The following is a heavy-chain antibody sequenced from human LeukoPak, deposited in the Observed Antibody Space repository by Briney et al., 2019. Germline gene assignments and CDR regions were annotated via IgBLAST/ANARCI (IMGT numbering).Heavy chain of an antibody. D-gene: IGHD1-26*01. J-gene: IGHJ6*03. Sequence: SETLSLTCTVSGGSISSYYWSWIRQPPGKGLEWIGYIYYSGSTNYNPSLKSRVTISVDTSKNQFSLKLSSVTAADTAVYYCARVGVGATYYYYYMDVWGKGTTVTVSS. CDR3: ARVGVGATYYYYYMDV. CDR2: IYYSGST. CDR1: GGSISSYY. V-gene: IGHV4-59*01.